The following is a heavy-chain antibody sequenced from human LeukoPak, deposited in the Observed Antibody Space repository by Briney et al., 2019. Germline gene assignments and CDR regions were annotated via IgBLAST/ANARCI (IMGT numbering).Heavy chain of an antibody. CDR1: GGSIRSYY. CDR2: MHTSGST. CDR3: ARGGPSLDY. V-gene: IGHV4-4*07. Sequence: SETLSLTCTVSGGSIRSYYWSWIRQPAGKGLGWIGRMHTSGSTNYNPSFKSRVTMSVDTSKNQFSLKVSSVTAADTAVYYCARGGPSLDYWGRGTLVTVSS. J-gene: IGHJ4*02.